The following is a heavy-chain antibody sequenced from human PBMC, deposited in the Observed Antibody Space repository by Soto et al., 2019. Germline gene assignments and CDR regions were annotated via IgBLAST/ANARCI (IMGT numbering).Heavy chain of an antibody. CDR2: IHQSGNT. CDR3: ASNTEFKMEY. Sequence: QVQLQQWGAGLLRPSETLSLTCAVFGGSFDYNWNWIRQSPGKEPEWIGEIHQSGNTNHNTSLKSRVTMSVDTSKSQFSLKLSSGTAADTAVYYCASNTEFKMEYWGQGSLVTVSS. D-gene: IGHD1-1*01. V-gene: IGHV4-34*01. J-gene: IGHJ4*02. CDR1: GGSFDYN.